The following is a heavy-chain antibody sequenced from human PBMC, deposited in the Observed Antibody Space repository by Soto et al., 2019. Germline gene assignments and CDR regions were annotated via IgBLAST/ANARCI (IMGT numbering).Heavy chain of an antibody. Sequence: EVQLVESGGGLVQPGGSLRLSCAASGFTFSSYEMNWVRQAPGKGLEWVSYISSSGSTIYYADSVKGRFTISRDNAKHSLDLQINSLRAADTAVYYCARWGALYYYYGIDVWGQGTTVTVSS. V-gene: IGHV3-48*03. J-gene: IGHJ6*02. CDR2: ISSSGSTI. CDR1: GFTFSSYE. D-gene: IGHD1-26*01. CDR3: ARWGALYYYYGIDV.